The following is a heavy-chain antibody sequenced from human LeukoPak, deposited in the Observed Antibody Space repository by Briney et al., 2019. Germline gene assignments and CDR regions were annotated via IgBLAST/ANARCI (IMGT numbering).Heavy chain of an antibody. CDR1: GFTFSSYG. CDR3: AREGYGGNLDY. CDR2: ISYDGSNK. Sequence: GGSLRLSCAASGFTFSSYGMHWVRQAPGKGLEWVAVISYDGSNKYYADSVKGRFTISRDNSKNTLYLQMNSLRAEDTAVYYCAREGYGGNLDYWGQGTLVTVSS. D-gene: IGHD4-23*01. V-gene: IGHV3-30*03. J-gene: IGHJ4*02.